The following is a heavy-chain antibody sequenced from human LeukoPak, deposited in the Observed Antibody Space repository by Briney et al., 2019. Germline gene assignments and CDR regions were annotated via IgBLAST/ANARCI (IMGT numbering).Heavy chain of an antibody. CDR1: GFTFSSYW. CDR3: ARGGVMQQRVLGKNPFDY. D-gene: IGHD6-13*01. Sequence: GGSLRLSCAASGFTFSSYWMHWVRQAPGKGLVLVSRINSDGSSTSYADSVKGRFTISRDNTKNTLYLQMNSLRAEDTAVYDCARGGVMQQRVLGKNPFDYWGQGTLVTVSS. V-gene: IGHV3-74*01. J-gene: IGHJ4*02. CDR2: INSDGSST.